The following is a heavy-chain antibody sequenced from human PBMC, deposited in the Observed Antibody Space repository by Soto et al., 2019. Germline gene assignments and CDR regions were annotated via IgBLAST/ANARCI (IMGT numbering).Heavy chain of an antibody. CDR1: GYTFISYY. CDR2: INPTDAYT. CDR3: ARDHVDTPMTNFDY. D-gene: IGHD5-18*01. Sequence: QVQLVQSGAEVKKTGASVKVSCRTSGYTFISYYIHWVRQAPGQGLEWMGLINPTDAYTDYAQKFQGRITLTRVTSTSIVYMELSSLRSEDTAIYYCARDHVDTPMTNFDYWGQGTLVTVSS. V-gene: IGHV1-46*01. J-gene: IGHJ4*02.